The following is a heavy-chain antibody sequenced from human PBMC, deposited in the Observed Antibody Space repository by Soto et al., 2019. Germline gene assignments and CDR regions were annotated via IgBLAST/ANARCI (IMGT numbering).Heavy chain of an antibody. CDR3: ARLQYYDILTGLDY. CDR2: IYYSGST. J-gene: IGHJ4*02. D-gene: IGHD3-9*01. CDR1: GGSISSYY. Sequence: SATLSLTCTVSGGSISSYYWSWSRQPPGKGLEWIGYIYYSGSTNYNPSLKSRVTISVDTSKNQFSLKLSSVTAADTAVYYCARLQYYDILTGLDYWSQGTLVTVS. V-gene: IGHV4-59*08.